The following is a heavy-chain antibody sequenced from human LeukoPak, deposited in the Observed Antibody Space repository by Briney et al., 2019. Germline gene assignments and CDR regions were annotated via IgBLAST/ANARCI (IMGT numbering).Heavy chain of an antibody. V-gene: IGHV3-9*01. CDR1: GFTFDDYA. CDR2: LSWKGDKK. D-gene: IGHD1-14*01. J-gene: IGHJ3*01. Sequence: GGSLRLSCAANGFTFDDYAMHWVRQAPGQSLEWVSGLSWKGDKKVYADSVKGRFAISRDNAKSSLYLQRNSLRTEDTAFYFCAKFEDGKNAFVVWGQGTMVTVSS. CDR3: AKFEDGKNAFVV.